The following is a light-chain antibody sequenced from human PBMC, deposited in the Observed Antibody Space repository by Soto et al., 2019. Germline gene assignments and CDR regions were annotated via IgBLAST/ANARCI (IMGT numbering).Light chain of an antibody. Sequence: QSVLTQPPSVSEAPRQRVTISCSGSRSNIGNHAVNWYQQLPGKAPKLLIYYDDLLPSGVSDRFSGSKSGTSASLAISGLQSEDEADYYCAVWDDNLNGVVFGGGTKLTVL. J-gene: IGLJ2*01. CDR1: RSNIGNHA. CDR3: AVWDDNLNGVV. V-gene: IGLV1-36*01. CDR2: YDD.